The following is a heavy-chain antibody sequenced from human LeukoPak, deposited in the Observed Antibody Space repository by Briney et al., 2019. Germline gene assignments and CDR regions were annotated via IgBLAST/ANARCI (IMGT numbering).Heavy chain of an antibody. V-gene: IGHV3-9*02. CDR3: TKDLTPGGADV. CDR1: GFTSYDHA. Sequence: GGSLRLSCAVSGFTSYDHAMLWVRQAPGKGLEWGAGIMWRSGSTGYGDSVKGRFTISRDNAKKSLYLQMNGLRVEDTAFYYCTKDLTPGGADVWGQGTTVTVSS. CDR2: IMWRSGST. J-gene: IGHJ6*02. D-gene: IGHD3-10*01.